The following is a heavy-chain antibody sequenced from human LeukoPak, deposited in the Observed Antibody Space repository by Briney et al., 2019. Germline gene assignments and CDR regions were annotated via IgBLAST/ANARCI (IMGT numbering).Heavy chain of an antibody. CDR1: GGSTSSFS. CDR2: IYYSGST. J-gene: IGHJ4*02. V-gene: IGHV4-59*08. D-gene: IGHD6-19*01. Sequence: SETLSLTRTVSGGSTSSFSWSWIRQPPGKGLEWIGYIYYSGSTNYNPSLKSRVTISVDTSKNQFSLKLSSVTAADTAVYYCARAGIAVAGTPFDYWGQGTLVTVSS. CDR3: ARAGIAVAGTPFDY.